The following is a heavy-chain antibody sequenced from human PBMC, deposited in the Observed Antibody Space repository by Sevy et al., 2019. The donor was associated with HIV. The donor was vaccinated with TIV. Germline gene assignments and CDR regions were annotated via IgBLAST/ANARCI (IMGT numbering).Heavy chain of an antibody. CDR3: ATHAGIAAAGRVFDY. CDR1: GFTFSDHY. D-gene: IGHD6-13*01. Sequence: GGSLRLSCVASGFTFSDHYMEWVRQAPGKGLEWAGRTRNKADGYTTEYAASMKCRFTISRDESKNSLYVQMNSLKAEDTAVYYCATHAGIAAAGRVFDYWGQGTLVTVSS. J-gene: IGHJ4*02. CDR2: TRNKADGYTT. V-gene: IGHV3-72*01.